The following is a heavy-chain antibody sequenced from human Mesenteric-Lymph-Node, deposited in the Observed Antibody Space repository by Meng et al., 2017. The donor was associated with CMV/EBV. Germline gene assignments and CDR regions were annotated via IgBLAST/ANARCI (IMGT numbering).Heavy chain of an antibody. CDR2: INPNSGNT. CDR1: GYSFINYG. V-gene: IGHV1-8*02. Sequence: ASVKVSCKTSGYSFINYGISWVRQAPGQGLEWMGWINPNSGNTGYAQKFQGRVTMTRNTSISTAYMELSSLRSEDTAVYYCARGLDSPDSYWGQGTLVTVSS. D-gene: IGHD3/OR15-3a*01. CDR3: ARGLDSPDSY. J-gene: IGHJ4*02.